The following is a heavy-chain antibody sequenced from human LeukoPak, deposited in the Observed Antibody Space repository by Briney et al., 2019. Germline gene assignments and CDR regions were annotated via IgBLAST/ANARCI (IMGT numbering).Heavy chain of an antibody. CDR3: ARLRGRGDNYLDF. D-gene: IGHD3-10*01. CDR2: ISYSGST. V-gene: IGHV4-59*08. CDR1: GGSISPYY. Sequence: PSETLSLTCTVSGGSISPYYWSWLRQPPGKGLEWIGYISYSGSTNYNPSLKTLKSRVTFLVDTSKNQFSLTLTSVTAADTAVYYCARLRGRGDNYLDFWGQGALVTVSS. J-gene: IGHJ4*02.